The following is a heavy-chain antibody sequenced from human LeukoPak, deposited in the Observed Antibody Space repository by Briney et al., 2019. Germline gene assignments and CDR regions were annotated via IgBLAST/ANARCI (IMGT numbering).Heavy chain of an antibody. J-gene: IGHJ6*03. D-gene: IGHD1-26*01. Sequence: ASVKVSCKASGGTFSSYAISWVRQAPGQGLEWMGGIIPIFGTANYAQKFQGRVTITADESTSTAYMELSSLRSEDTAVYYCAKFSGSHYYYYFMNVWGKGTTVTVSS. CDR3: AKFSGSHYYYYFMNV. CDR2: IIPIFGTA. V-gene: IGHV1-69*13. CDR1: GGTFSSYA.